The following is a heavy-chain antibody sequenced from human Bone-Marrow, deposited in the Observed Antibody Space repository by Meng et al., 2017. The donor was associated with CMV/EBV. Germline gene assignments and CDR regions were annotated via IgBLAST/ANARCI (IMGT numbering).Heavy chain of an antibody. CDR3: VRDWAH. D-gene: IGHD7-27*01. CDR2: TYYRSRWFN. V-gene: IGHV6-1*01. J-gene: IGHJ4*02. Sequence: LSLPCAISGDTVSSNSAAWNWIRQSPSRGLEWLGRTYYRSRWFNDYTLSVKSRIIINPDTFRNQFSLHLNSATPEDTAVYYCVRDWAHWGQGTLVTVSS. CDR1: GDTVSSNSAA.